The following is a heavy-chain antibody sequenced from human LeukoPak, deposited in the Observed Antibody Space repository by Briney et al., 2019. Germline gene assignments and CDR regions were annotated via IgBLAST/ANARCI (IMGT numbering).Heavy chain of an antibody. Sequence: SETLSLTCTVSGGSISSYYWSWIRQPPGKGLEWIGYIYYSGNTNYNPSLKSRLTISVDTSKNQFSLELSSVTAADTAVYYCARESRRDGYKFDYWGQGTLVTVSS. CDR1: GGSISSYY. J-gene: IGHJ4*02. D-gene: IGHD5-24*01. CDR3: ARESRRDGYKFDY. CDR2: IYYSGNT. V-gene: IGHV4-59*01.